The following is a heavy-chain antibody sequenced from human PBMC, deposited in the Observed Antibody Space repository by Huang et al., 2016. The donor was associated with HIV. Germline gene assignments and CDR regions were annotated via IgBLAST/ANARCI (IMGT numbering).Heavy chain of an antibody. V-gene: IGHV3-9*01. CDR2: IGCNSGDI. CDR3: VIMDDYFDY. D-gene: IGHD2-8*01. Sequence: VQLVESGGGLVQPGWSLRLSCAASGFAFSQYAVPWVRQSPGKGLEGVSGIGCNSGDIAYAASVRGRFVIARDNAKKSLYLKMNGLRLEDTALYFCVIMDDYFDYWGQGVLVGVSS. CDR1: GFAFSQYA. J-gene: IGHJ4*02.